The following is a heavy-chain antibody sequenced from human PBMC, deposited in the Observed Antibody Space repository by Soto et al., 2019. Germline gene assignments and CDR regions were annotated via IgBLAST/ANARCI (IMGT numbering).Heavy chain of an antibody. V-gene: IGHV1-69*06. CDR2: IIPIFNST. Sequence: SVKVSCTVSGSRFSNYVISWVRQAPGHGLEWLGRIIPIFNSTKYAQSFQGRVTITADNSRNTLFLQLNSLRDEDTAVYYCAKEYGSTWIDHWGQGTPVTVSS. D-gene: IGHD6-13*01. CDR1: GSRFSNYV. J-gene: IGHJ4*02. CDR3: AKEYGSTWIDH.